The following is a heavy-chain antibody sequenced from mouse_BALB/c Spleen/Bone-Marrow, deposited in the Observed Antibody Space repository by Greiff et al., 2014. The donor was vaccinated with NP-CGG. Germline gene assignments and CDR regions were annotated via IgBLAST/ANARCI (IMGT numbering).Heavy chain of an antibody. CDR1: GYTFTDYE. Sequence: QVQLQQSGAELVRPGASVKLSCKALGYTFTDYEIHWVKQTPVHGLEWIGAIHPRSGGTAYNQKFKGKATLTADKSSSIAYMELSSLTSEDSAVYYCTRDGDGYYPYTLDNRGQGTSVTVSS. D-gene: IGHD2-3*01. CDR3: TRDGDGYYPYTLDN. CDR2: IHPRSGGT. J-gene: IGHJ4*01. V-gene: IGHV1-15*01.